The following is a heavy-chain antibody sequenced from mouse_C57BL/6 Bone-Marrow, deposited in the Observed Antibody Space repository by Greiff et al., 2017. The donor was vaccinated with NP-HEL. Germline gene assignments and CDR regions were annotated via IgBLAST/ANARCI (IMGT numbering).Heavy chain of an antibody. Sequence: VKVVESGAELARPGASVKLSCKASGYTFTSYGISWVKQRTGQGLEWIGEIYPRSGNTYYNEKFKGKATLTADKSSSTAYMELRSLTSEDSAVYFCARFVPGYAMDYWGQGTSVTVSS. V-gene: IGHV1-81*01. J-gene: IGHJ4*01. CDR3: ARFVPGYAMDY. D-gene: IGHD5-1*01. CDR2: IYPRSGNT. CDR1: GYTFTSYG.